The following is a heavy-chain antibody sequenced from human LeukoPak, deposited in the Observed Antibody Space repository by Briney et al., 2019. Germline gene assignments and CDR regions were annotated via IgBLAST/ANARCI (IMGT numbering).Heavy chain of an antibody. V-gene: IGHV1-3*01. J-gene: IGHJ4*02. D-gene: IGHD4-23*01. Sequence: ASVKVSCKASGYTFTSYAMHWVRQAPGQRLEWMGWINAGNGNTKYSQKFQGRVTITRDTSASTAYMELSSLRSEDTAVYYCARGYYGGNSPLGTIDYWGQGTLVTVSS. CDR1: GYTFTSYA. CDR2: INAGNGNT. CDR3: ARGYYGGNSPLGTIDY.